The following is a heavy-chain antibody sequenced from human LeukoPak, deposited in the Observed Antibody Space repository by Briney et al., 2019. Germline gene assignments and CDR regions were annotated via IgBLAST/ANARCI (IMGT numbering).Heavy chain of an antibody. D-gene: IGHD6-13*01. Sequence: ASVKVSCKASGYTFTSNGISWVRQAAGQGLERMGWISAYNGNTNYAQKLQGRVTMTTDTSTSTAYMELRSLRSDDTAVYYCARDSLIAAAGYDAFDIWGQGTMVTVSS. CDR2: ISAYNGNT. J-gene: IGHJ3*02. CDR3: ARDSLIAAAGYDAFDI. CDR1: GYTFTSNG. V-gene: IGHV1-18*01.